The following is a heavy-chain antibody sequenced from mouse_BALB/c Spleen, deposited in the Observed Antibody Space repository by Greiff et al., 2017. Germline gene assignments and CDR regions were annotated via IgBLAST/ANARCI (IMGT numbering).Heavy chain of an antibody. D-gene: IGHD4-1*01. V-gene: IGHV1S81*02. CDR1: GYTFTSYW. CDR2: INPSNGRT. CDR3: ARYILEGYFDY. J-gene: IGHJ2*01. Sequence: QVQLQQPGAELVKPGASVKLSCKASGYTFTSYWMHWVKQRPGQGLEWIGEINPSNGRTNYNEKFKSKATLTVDKSSSTAYMQLSSLTSEDSAVYYCARYILEGYFDYWGQGTTVTVSS.